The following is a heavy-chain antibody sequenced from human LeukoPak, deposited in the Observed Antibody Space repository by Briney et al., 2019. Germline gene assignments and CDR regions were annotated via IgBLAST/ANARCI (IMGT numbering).Heavy chain of an antibody. CDR1: GFTFSTYV. CDR3: AGRFDY. CDR2: ISSSSSSI. V-gene: IGHV3-48*01. Sequence: PGGSLRLSCAASGFTFSTYVMNWVRQAPGKGLEWVSSISSSSSSIYYADSVKGRFTISRDNARNSLYLQMNSLRAEDTAVYYCAGRFDYWGQGTLVTVAS. J-gene: IGHJ4*02.